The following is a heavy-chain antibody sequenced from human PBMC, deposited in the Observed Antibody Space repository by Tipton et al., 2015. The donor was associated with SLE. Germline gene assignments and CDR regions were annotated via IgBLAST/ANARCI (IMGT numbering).Heavy chain of an antibody. CDR3: AREGVIAAAGTHQRYFQH. CDR2: INHSGST. D-gene: IGHD6-13*01. CDR1: GGSFSGYY. Sequence: TLSLTCAVYGGSFSGYYWSWIRQPPGKGLEWIGEINHSGSTNYDPSLKSRVTISVDTSKNQFSLKLSSVTAADTAVYSCAREGVIAAAGTHQRYFQHWGQGTLVTVSS. V-gene: IGHV4-34*01. J-gene: IGHJ1*01.